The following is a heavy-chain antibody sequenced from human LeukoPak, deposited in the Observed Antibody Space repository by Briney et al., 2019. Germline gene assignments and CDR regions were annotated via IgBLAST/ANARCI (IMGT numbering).Heavy chain of an antibody. D-gene: IGHD3-22*01. J-gene: IGHJ2*01. CDR3: ARDRRYYDSSGYYFHWYFDL. CDR1: GFSFSSCA. CDR2: ISGSGDST. Sequence: GGSLRLSCAASGFSFSSCAMSWVRQAPGKGLEWVSGISGSGDSTDYADSVKGRFTISRDNSKNTLYLQMNSLRAEDTALYYCARDRRYYDSSGYYFHWYFDLWGRGALVTVSS. V-gene: IGHV3-23*01.